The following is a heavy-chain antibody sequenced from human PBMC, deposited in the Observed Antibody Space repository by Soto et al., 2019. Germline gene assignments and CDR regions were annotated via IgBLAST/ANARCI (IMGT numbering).Heavy chain of an antibody. D-gene: IGHD2-15*01. Sequence: QVQLVQSGAEVKKPGASVKVSCKASGYTFTGFHMFWVRQAPGQGFEWIGWINPDRGDTKYAQRFQGRVTMTRDASISTAYMELNRLRSDDTAVYFCVTRLPLDVWGQGTTVTVSS. V-gene: IGHV1-2*02. CDR1: GYTFTGFH. CDR3: VTRLPLDV. J-gene: IGHJ6*02. CDR2: INPDRGDT.